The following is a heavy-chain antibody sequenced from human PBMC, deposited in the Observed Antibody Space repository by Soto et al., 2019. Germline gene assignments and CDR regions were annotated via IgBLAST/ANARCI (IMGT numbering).Heavy chain of an antibody. CDR3: ARGGKRVSMIRGFDY. D-gene: IGHD3-10*01. CDR1: GGSISGSSYY. CDR2: IYFSGTT. Sequence: QLQLQESGPGLVKPSETLSLTCTVSGGSISGSSYYWAWIRQPPGKGLEWIGSIYFSGTTYYNPSLKSRVTISADTSKSHCSLRLSSVTAADTALYYCARGGKRVSMIRGFDYWGQGTLVTASS. V-gene: IGHV4-39*02. J-gene: IGHJ4*02.